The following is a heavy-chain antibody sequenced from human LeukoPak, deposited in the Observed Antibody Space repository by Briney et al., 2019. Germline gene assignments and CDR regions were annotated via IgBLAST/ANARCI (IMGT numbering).Heavy chain of an antibody. CDR1: GYSFTSFG. CDR3: ARSLYYYGMDV. J-gene: IGHJ6*02. V-gene: IGHV1-18*01. CDR2: ISPYSGNT. Sequence: ASVKVSCKASGYSFTSFGISWVRQAPGQGLEWMGWISPYSGNTNYAQNLQGRVTMTTDTSTSTAYMELRSLRSDDTAVYHCARSLYYYGMDVWGQGTTVSVSS.